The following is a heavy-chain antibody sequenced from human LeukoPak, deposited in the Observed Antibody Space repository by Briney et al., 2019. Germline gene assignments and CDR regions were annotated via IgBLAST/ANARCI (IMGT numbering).Heavy chain of an antibody. D-gene: IGHD6-19*01. CDR2: IYYSGST. J-gene: IGHJ4*02. Sequence: SETLSLTCTVSGGSISSSSYYWGWLRQPPGKGLEWVGSIYYSGSTYYNPSLKSRVTISVDTSKNQFSLKLSSVTAADTAVYYCARSRQRIAVALFDYWGQGTLVTVSS. CDR1: GGSISSSSYY. CDR3: ARSRQRIAVALFDY. V-gene: IGHV4-39*01.